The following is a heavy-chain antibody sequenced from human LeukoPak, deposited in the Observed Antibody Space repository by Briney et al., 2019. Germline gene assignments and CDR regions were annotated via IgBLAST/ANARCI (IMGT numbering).Heavy chain of an antibody. J-gene: IGHJ4*02. CDR1: GLTFSSYW. Sequence: GGSLRLSCAASGLTFSSYWMSWVRHAPGKGLEWVANIKQDGSEKSYVDSVKGRFTISRDNAKNSLYLQMNSLRAEDTAVYYCARVNYGDYDDYWGQGTLVTVSS. V-gene: IGHV3-7*03. D-gene: IGHD4-17*01. CDR3: ARVNYGDYDDY. CDR2: IKQDGSEK.